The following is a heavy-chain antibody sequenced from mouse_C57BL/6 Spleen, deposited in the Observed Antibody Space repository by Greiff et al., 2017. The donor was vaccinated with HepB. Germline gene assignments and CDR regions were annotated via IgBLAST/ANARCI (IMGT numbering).Heavy chain of an antibody. D-gene: IGHD1-1*01. CDR2: INPNNGGT. J-gene: IGHJ1*03. CDR1: GYTFTDYN. V-gene: IGHV1-22*01. Sequence: SGPELVKPGASVKMSCKASGYTFTDYNMHWVKQSHGKSLEWIGYINPNNGGTSYNQKFKGKATLTVNKSSSTAYMELRSLTSEDSAVYYCARPYGSSYWYFDVWGTGTTVTVSS. CDR3: ARPYGSSYWYFDV.